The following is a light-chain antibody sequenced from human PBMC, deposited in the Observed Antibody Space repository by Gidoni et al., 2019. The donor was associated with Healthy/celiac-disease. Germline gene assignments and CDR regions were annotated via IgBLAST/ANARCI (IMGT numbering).Light chain of an antibody. CDR2: AAS. Sequence: DIQMTHSPSSLSASVGARVTITCRASQSSSSYLNWYQQKPGKAPKLLIYAASSWQSGVPSRFSGSGSGTDFTLTISSLQPEDFAAYYCQQSYSTPLTFGGGTKVEIK. CDR3: QQSYSTPLT. CDR1: QSSSSY. J-gene: IGKJ4*01. V-gene: IGKV1-39*01.